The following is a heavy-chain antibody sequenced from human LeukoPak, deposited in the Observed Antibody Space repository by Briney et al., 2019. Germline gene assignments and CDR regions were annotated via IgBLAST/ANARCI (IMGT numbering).Heavy chain of an antibody. D-gene: IGHD3-3*01. V-gene: IGHV4-31*03. CDR1: GGSISSGGYY. J-gene: IGHJ4*02. CDR2: IYYSGST. Sequence: SQTLSLTCTVSGGSISSGGYYWSWIRQHPGKGLEWIGYIYYSGSTYYNPSLKSRVTISVDRSKNQFFLKLSSVTAADTAVYYCARVDFWSGYSRDYWGQGTLVTVSS. CDR3: ARVDFWSGYSRDY.